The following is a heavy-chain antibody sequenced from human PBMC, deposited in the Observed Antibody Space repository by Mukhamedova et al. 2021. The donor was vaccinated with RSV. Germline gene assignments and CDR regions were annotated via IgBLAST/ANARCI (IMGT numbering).Heavy chain of an antibody. Sequence: GNTHYNPSLTSRVTLSVDTSNNQFSLKLGSVTAADTAVYYCARASITPGGPGVLGPWGQGSLVTVSS. J-gene: IGHJ5*02. D-gene: IGHD3-10*01. CDR3: ARASITPGGPGVLGP. CDR2: GNT. V-gene: IGHV4-39*01.